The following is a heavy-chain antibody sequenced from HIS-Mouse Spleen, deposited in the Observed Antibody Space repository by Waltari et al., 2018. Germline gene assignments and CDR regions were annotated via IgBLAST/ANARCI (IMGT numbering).Heavy chain of an antibody. V-gene: IGHV2-70*15. CDR2: IDWDDDK. CDR1: GFSLSTSGLC. D-gene: IGHD6-19*01. J-gene: IGHJ4*02. CDR3: ARIAEGYSSGWYAFDY. Sequence: QVTLRESGPALVKPTQTLTLTCTFSGFSLSTSGLCVSWIRQPPGKALEWLARIDWDDDKYYSTSLKTRHTISRDTSKDQVVHTRTNIVPVDTATYYCARIAEGYSSGWYAFDYWGQGTLVTVSS.